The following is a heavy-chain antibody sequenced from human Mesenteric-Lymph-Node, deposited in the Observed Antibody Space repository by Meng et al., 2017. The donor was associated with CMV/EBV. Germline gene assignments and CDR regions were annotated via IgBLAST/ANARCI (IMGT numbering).Heavy chain of an antibody. J-gene: IGHJ4*02. V-gene: IGHV7-4-1*02. CDR3: ARGGYYGSGSYIDY. CDR2: INTNTGNP. D-gene: IGHD3-10*01. Sequence: SGYTFTSYAMSWGRQAPGQGLEWMRWINTNTGNPTYAQGFTGRFVFSLDTSVSTAYLQISSLKAEDTAVYYCARGGYYGSGSYIDYWGQGTLVTVSS. CDR1: GYTFTSYA.